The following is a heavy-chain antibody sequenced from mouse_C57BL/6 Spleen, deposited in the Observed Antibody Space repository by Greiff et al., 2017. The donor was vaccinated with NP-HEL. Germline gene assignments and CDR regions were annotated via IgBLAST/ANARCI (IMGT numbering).Heavy chain of an antibody. CDR1: GFTFSDYY. Sequence: EVKVEESGGGLVQPGGSLKLSCAASGFTFSDYYMYWVRQTPEKRLEWVAYISNGGGSTYYPDTVKGRFTISRDNAKNTLYLQMSRLKSEDTAMYYCARQTYYYGSSYYYAMDYWGQGTSVTVSS. D-gene: IGHD1-1*01. J-gene: IGHJ4*01. CDR2: ISNGGGST. CDR3: ARQTYYYGSSYYYAMDY. V-gene: IGHV5-12*01.